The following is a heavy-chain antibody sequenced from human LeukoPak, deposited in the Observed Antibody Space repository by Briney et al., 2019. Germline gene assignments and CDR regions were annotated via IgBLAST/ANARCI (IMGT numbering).Heavy chain of an antibody. D-gene: IGHD3-3*01. CDR3: ARHRTDLVYDFWSGSLYYFDY. V-gene: IGHV4-39*01. J-gene: IGHJ4*02. Sequence: PSETLSLTCTVSGGSISSSSYYWGWIRQPPGKGLEWIGSIYYSGSTYYNPSLKSRVTISVDTSKNQFSLKLSSVTAADTAVYYCARHRTDLVYDFWSGSLYYFDYWGQGTLVTVSS. CDR1: GGSISSSSYY. CDR2: IYYSGST.